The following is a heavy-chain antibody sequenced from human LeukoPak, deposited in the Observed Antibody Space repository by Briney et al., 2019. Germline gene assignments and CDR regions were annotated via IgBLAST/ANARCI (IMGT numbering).Heavy chain of an antibody. J-gene: IGHJ5*02. Sequence: PGGSLRLSCAASGFTFSSYEMNWVRQAPGKGLEWVSYISSSGSTIYYADSVKGRFTISRDSAKNSLYLQMNSLRAEDTAVYYCARGYPPHCSSTSCPPGPWGQGTLVTVSS. V-gene: IGHV3-48*03. CDR1: GFTFSSYE. CDR3: ARGYPPHCSSTSCPPGP. D-gene: IGHD2-2*01. CDR2: ISSSGSTI.